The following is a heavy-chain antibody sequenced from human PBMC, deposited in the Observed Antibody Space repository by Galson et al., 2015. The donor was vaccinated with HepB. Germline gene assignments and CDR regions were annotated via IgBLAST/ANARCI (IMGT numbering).Heavy chain of an antibody. J-gene: IGHJ4*02. Sequence: SLRLSCAASGFTFSSYGMHWVRQAPGKGLEWVAVIWYDGSNKYYADSLKGRFTISRDNSKNTLYLQMNSLRAEDTAVYYCARDRIVGATLYPDYWGQGTLVTVSS. CDR3: ARDRIVGATLYPDY. CDR1: GFTFSSYG. CDR2: IWYDGSNK. D-gene: IGHD1-26*01. V-gene: IGHV3-33*01.